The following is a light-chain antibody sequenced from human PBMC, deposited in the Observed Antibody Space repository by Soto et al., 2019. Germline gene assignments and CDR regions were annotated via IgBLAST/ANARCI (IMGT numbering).Light chain of an antibody. J-gene: IGKJ3*01. CDR2: AAS. V-gene: IGKV1-27*01. CDR3: QRYNNGPPVT. Sequence: DIQMTQSPSSLSASVGDRVTITCRASQDINNYLAWYQQKPGKPPKLLIYAASTLQSGVPSRFSGGGCGTDFTLTINSLQPEDVANYYCQRYNNGPPVTFGPGTKV. CDR1: QDINNY.